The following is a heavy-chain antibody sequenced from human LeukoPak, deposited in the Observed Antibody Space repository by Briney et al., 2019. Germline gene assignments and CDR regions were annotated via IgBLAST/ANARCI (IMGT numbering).Heavy chain of an antibody. V-gene: IGHV1-69*13. CDR2: IIPIFGTA. D-gene: IGHD2-2*01. J-gene: IGHJ5*02. CDR3: AITIPAATHWFDP. Sequence: SVKVSCKASGGTFSSYAISWVRQAPGQGLEWMGGIIPIFGTANYAQKFQGRVTITADESTSTAYMELSSLRSEDTAVYYCAITIPAATHWFDPWGQGTLVTVSS. CDR1: GGTFSSYA.